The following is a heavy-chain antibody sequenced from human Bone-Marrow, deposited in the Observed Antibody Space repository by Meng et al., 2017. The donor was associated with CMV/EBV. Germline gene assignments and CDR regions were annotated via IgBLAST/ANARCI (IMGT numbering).Heavy chain of an antibody. CDR3: ARGHGVAAAYDAFDM. CDR2: ISAYSGNT. CDR1: GYIFTRYG. D-gene: IGHD2-15*01. J-gene: IGHJ3*02. V-gene: IGHV1-18*01. Sequence: ASVKVSCKASGYIFTRYGISWVRQAPGQGLEWMGWISAYSGNTKYAQKVQGRVTMTTDTSTSTAYMELRSLRSDDTAVYYCARGHGVAAAYDAFDMRGQGTMVTVSS.